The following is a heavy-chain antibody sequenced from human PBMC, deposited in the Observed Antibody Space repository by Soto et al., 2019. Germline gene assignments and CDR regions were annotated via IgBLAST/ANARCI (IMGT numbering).Heavy chain of an antibody. D-gene: IGHD1-1*01. Sequence: EVRLLESGGGLAQPGGSRRLSCAASGFTFSSSAMNWVRQAPGKGLEWVSSIRVGGGDTFYADSERGRFTVSRDISRNTLYLQRNSLRAEDTAIYYCAKGAVGTVHTCGWCNWFDPWGQGTLVTVSS. J-gene: IGHJ5*02. CDR3: AKGAVGTVHTCGWCNWFDP. CDR1: GFTFSSSA. V-gene: IGHV3-23*01. CDR2: IRVGGGDT.